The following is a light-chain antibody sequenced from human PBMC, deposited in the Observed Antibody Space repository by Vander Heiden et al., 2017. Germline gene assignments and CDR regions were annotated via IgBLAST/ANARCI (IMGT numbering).Light chain of an antibody. V-gene: IGLV3-19*01. Sequence: SELTQDLAASSASGQTVRITCQGNSLRSYYANWYQQKPVQAPVLVIYGKNNRPSGIPDRFSGSNSGNTASLTITGAQAEDEADYYCNFRDSSGKHVVFGGGTKLTVL. J-gene: IGLJ3*02. CDR2: GKN. CDR1: SLRSYY. CDR3: NFRDSSGKHVV.